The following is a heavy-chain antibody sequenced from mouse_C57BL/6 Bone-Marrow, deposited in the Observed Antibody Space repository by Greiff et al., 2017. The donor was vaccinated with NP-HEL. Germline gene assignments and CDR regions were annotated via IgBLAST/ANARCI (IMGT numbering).Heavy chain of an antibody. Sequence: QVQLKQPGAELVKPGASVKMSCKASGYTFTSYWITWVKQRPGQGLEWIGDIYPGSGSTNYNEKFKSTATLTVDTSSSTAYMQLSSLTSEYSAVYYCARTVPHYYGSSYPTWYFDVWGTGTTVTVSS. CDR1: GYTFTSYW. CDR2: IYPGSGST. CDR3: ARTVPHYYGSSYPTWYFDV. D-gene: IGHD1-1*01. V-gene: IGHV1-55*01. J-gene: IGHJ1*03.